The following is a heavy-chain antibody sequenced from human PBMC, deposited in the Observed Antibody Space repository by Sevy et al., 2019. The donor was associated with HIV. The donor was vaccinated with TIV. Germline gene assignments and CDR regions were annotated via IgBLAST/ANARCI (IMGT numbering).Heavy chain of an antibody. Sequence: SETLSLTYIVSGGSISSSDYHWGWIRQPPGKGLQWIGTIYYTGTTYYNPSLKSRVTISVDTSKNQFSLKLSSVTAADTAMYYCARLGKVGSSSSYYYGLDVWGQGTTVTVSS. D-gene: IGHD1-26*01. J-gene: IGHJ6*01. CDR3: ARLGKVGSSSSYYYGLDV. V-gene: IGHV4-39*01. CDR1: GGSISSSDYH. CDR2: IYYTGTT.